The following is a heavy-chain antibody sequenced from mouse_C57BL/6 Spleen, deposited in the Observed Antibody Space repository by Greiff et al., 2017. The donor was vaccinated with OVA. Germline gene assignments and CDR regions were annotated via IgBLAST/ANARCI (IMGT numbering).Heavy chain of an antibody. J-gene: IGHJ2*01. D-gene: IGHD2-5*01. V-gene: IGHV5-6*02. CDR1: GFTFSSYG. Sequence: EVKLMESGGDLVKPGGSLKLSCAASGFTFSSYGMSWVRQTPDKRLEWVATISSGGSYTYYPDSVKGRFTISRDNAKNTLYLQMSSLKSEDTAMYYCARRDYYSNYDYFDYWGQGTTLTVSS. CDR2: ISSGGSYT. CDR3: ARRDYYSNYDYFDY.